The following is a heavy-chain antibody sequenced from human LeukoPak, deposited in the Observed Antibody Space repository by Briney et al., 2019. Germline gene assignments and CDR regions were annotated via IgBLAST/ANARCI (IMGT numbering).Heavy chain of an antibody. Sequence: SETLSLTCTVSGGSISSYYWSWIRQPAGKGLEWIGRIYTSGSTNYNPSLKSRVTMSVDTSKNQFSLKLSSVTAADTAVYYCARVIAYYDSSGYYYDAFDIWGQGTMVTVSS. CDR2: IYTSGST. J-gene: IGHJ3*02. CDR3: ARVIAYYDSSGYYYDAFDI. D-gene: IGHD3-22*01. CDR1: GGSISSYY. V-gene: IGHV4-4*07.